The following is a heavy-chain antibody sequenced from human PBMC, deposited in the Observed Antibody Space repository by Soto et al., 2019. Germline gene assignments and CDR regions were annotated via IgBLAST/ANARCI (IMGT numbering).Heavy chain of an antibody. CDR2: IYYSGST. CDR1: GGSISSSSNY. V-gene: IGHV4-39*01. D-gene: IGHD2-21*01. Sequence: PSETLSLTCTVSGGSISSSSNYWGWIRQPPGKGLEWIGSIYYSGSTYYNPSLKSRVTISVDTSKNQFSLKLSSVTAADTAVYYCARGGSFEDWDYWGQGTLVTVSS. CDR3: ARGGSFEDWDY. J-gene: IGHJ4*02.